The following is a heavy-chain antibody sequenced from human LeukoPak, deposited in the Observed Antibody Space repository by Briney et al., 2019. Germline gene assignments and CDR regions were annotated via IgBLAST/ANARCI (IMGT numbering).Heavy chain of an antibody. V-gene: IGHV4-39*01. Sequence: PSETLSLTCTVSGDSFSSSSYYWGWIRQPPGKGLEWIGSMHYSGNTYYTPSLKSRVTISVDTSKNQFSLELSSVTAADTAVYHCARSMRVVVIPSAQAFDIWGQRTMVTVSS. J-gene: IGHJ3*02. CDR2: MHYSGNT. D-gene: IGHD2-15*01. CDR1: GDSFSSSSYY. CDR3: ARSMRVVVIPSAQAFDI.